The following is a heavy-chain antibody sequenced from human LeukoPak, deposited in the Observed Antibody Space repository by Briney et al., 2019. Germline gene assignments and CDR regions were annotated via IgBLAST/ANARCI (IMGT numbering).Heavy chain of an antibody. D-gene: IGHD3-10*01. Sequence: PSETLSLTCTVSGGSISSSSYYWSWIRQPPGKGLEWIGEINHSGSTNYNPSLKSRVTISVDTSKNQFSLKLSSVTAADTAVYYCARRPRSGSYAYYYYYMDVWGKGTTVTISS. CDR3: ARRPRSGSYAYYYYYMDV. CDR2: INHSGST. J-gene: IGHJ6*03. CDR1: GGSISSSSYY. V-gene: IGHV4-39*07.